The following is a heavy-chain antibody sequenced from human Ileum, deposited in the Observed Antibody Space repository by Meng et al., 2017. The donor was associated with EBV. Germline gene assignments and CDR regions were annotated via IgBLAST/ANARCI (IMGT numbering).Heavy chain of an antibody. Sequence: RQPQGLGPGLVKPSETRSLTCTVSGGSNSRSSYYWAWIRQPPGEGLEWIGSVVYSGTTYYTSSLKSRVSISVDTSKNQFSLKLSSVTAADTAVYYCARHHHSPTFDYWGQGTLVTVSS. J-gene: IGHJ4*02. CDR2: VVYSGTT. V-gene: IGHV4-39*01. CDR3: ARHHHSPTFDY. CDR1: GGSNSRSSYY. D-gene: IGHD1-14*01.